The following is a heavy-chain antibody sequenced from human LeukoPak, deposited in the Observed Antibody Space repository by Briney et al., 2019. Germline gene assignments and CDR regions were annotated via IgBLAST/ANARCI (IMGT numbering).Heavy chain of an antibody. Sequence: GGSLRLSCAASGFTFSSYGMHWVRQAPGKGLEWVAVISYDGSNKYYADSVKGRFTISRDNPKNTLYLQMNSLRAEDTAVYYCAIVSITMTIWGQGTMVTVSS. J-gene: IGHJ3*02. CDR2: ISYDGSNK. CDR1: GFTFSSYG. V-gene: IGHV3-30*03. CDR3: AIVSITMTI. D-gene: IGHD3-22*01.